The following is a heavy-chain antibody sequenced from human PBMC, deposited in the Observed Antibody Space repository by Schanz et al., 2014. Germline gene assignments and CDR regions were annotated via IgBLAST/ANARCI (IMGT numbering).Heavy chain of an antibody. CDR2: IKKDGSEK. J-gene: IGHJ6*03. CDR1: GFTFSSYS. V-gene: IGHV3-7*01. Sequence: EVQLVESGGGLVQPGGSLRLSCAASGFTFSSYSMNWVRQAPGKGLEWVANIKKDGSEKYYVDSVKGRFTISRDNSKNTLYLQMNSLRADDTAVYYCAKGPYYYYYMDVWGNGTTVTVSS. CDR3: AKGPYYYYYMDV.